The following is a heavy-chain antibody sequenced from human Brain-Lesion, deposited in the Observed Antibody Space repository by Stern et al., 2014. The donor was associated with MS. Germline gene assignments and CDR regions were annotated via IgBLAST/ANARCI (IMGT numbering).Heavy chain of an antibody. CDR1: GFTFSQAW. J-gene: IGHJ4*02. CDR2: IKSRTEGGTA. D-gene: IGHD1-1*01. CDR3: VAGAQLWL. Sequence: EVQLVESGGGLVKSGGSLRLSCAASGFTFSQAWMGWVRQVPGKGLEWVGHIKSRTEGGTANYAASVKDRFTVSRDNSANMLYLQMNSLTIEDTAVYYCVAGAQLWLWGQGTLVTVSS. V-gene: IGHV3-15*01.